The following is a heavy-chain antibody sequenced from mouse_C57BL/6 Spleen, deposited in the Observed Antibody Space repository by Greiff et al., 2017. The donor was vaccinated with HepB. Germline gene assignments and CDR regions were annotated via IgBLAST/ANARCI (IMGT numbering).Heavy chain of an antibody. J-gene: IGHJ2*01. Sequence: QVQLKQPGAELVKPGASVKLSCKASGYTFTSYWMQWVKQRPGQGLEWIGEIDPSDSYTNYNQKFKGKATLTVDTSSSTAYMQLSSLTSEDSAVYYCARKTKYYFDYWGQGTTLTVSS. CDR1: GYTFTSYW. CDR3: ARKTKYYFDY. CDR2: IDPSDSYT. V-gene: IGHV1-50*01.